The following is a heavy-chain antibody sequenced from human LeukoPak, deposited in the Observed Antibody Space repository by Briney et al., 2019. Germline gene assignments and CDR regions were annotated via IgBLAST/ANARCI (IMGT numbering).Heavy chain of an antibody. CDR2: ISTTSGNI. CDR3: ARRAPSHDFDD. CDR1: GFTFSSYS. V-gene: IGHV3-21*01. J-gene: IGHJ4*02. Sequence: PGGSLRLSCAASGFTFSSYSMNWVRQAPGKGLEWVAAISTTSGNIYYADSVKGRFTISRDNAKNSLYLQMNSLRVEDTALYYCARRAPSHDFDDWGQGTLVTGSS.